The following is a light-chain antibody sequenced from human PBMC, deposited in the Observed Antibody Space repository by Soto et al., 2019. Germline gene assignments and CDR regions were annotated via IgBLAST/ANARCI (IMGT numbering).Light chain of an antibody. V-gene: IGLV2-18*02. CDR1: SSDVGSYNR. J-gene: IGLJ1*01. CDR3: SSYTISSTYV. Sequence: QSALTQPPSVSGSPGQSVAISCTGTSSDVGSYNRVSWYQQPPGTAPKVMIYEVSNRPSGVPDRFSGSKSGNTASLTISGLQAEDEGDYYRSSYTISSTYVFGTGTKVTV. CDR2: EVS.